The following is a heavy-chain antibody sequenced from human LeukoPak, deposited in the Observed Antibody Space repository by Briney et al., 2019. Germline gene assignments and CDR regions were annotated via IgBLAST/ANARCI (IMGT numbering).Heavy chain of an antibody. J-gene: IGHJ4*02. Sequence: GGSLRLSCSVSGFTFSDYPMHWVRQTPGKGLEYVSAISKNGDDTYYADSVKGRFTISRDNSKNTLYLQMNSLRAEDTAVYYCATGVAGNVDYWGQGTLVTVSS. CDR1: GFTFSDYP. V-gene: IGHV3-64*04. D-gene: IGHD6-19*01. CDR3: ATGVAGNVDY. CDR2: ISKNGDDT.